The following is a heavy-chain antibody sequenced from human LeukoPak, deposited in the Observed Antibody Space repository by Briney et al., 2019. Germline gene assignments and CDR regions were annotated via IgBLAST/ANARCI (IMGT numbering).Heavy chain of an antibody. Sequence: GASVKVSCKASGYTFTSYAMNWVRQAPGQGLEWMGWINTNTGTPTYAQGFTGRFVFSLDTSVSTAYLQISSLKAEDTAVYYCTREGLHLGDPSYYGMDVWGQGTTVTVSS. CDR1: GYTFTSYA. CDR2: INTNTGTP. D-gene: IGHD3-16*01. CDR3: TREGLHLGDPSYYGMDV. V-gene: IGHV7-4-1*02. J-gene: IGHJ6*02.